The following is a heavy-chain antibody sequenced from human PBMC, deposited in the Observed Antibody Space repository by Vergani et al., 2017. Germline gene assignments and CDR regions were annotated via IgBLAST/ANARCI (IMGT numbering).Heavy chain of an antibody. J-gene: IGHJ6*02. Sequence: EVQLVQSGAEVKKPGESLKISCKGSGYSFTSYWIGWVRQMPGKGLEWMGIIYPGDSDTRYSPSFQGQVTISADKSISTAYLQWSSLKASDTAMYYCARHRGWGLVVVAATPWCYYYGMDVWGQGTTVTVSS. CDR2: IYPGDSDT. CDR1: GYSFTSYW. CDR3: ARHRGWGLVVVAATPWCYYYGMDV. D-gene: IGHD2-15*01. V-gene: IGHV5-51*01.